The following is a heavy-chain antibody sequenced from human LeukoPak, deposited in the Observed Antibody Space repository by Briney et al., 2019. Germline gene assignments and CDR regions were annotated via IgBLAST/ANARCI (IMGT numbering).Heavy chain of an antibody. D-gene: IGHD6-19*01. Sequence: SETLSLTCTVSGGSISNSTYYWGWIRQPPGKGLERIGSIYYSGSTYYKSSLKSRVTISVDTSKNQFSLNLSSVTAAETAVYYCARRGSSGRSFDYWGQGTLVTVSS. J-gene: IGHJ4*02. V-gene: IGHV4-39*01. CDR1: GGSISNSTYY. CDR3: ARRGSSGRSFDY. CDR2: IYYSGST.